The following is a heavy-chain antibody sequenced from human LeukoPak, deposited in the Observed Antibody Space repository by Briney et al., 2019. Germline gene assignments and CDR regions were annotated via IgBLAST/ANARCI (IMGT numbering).Heavy chain of an antibody. V-gene: IGHV3-23*01. Sequence: GGSLRLSCGASGFTFSSYAMSWVPQAPGKGLEWVSAISGSGGSTYYADSVKGRFTISRDNSKNTLYLQMNSLRAEDTAVYYCATYGSGYFNWGQGTLVTVSS. CDR3: ATYGSGYFN. D-gene: IGHD3-3*01. J-gene: IGHJ4*02. CDR1: GFTFSSYA. CDR2: ISGSGGST.